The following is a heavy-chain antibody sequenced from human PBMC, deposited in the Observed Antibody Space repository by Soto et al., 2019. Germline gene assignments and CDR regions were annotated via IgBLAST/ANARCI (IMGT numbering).Heavy chain of an antibody. J-gene: IGHJ4*02. D-gene: IGHD5-12*01. V-gene: IGHV3-21*01. CDR2: ISSSSSYI. CDR1: GFTFSSYS. Sequence: GGGLRLSCAASGFTFSSYSMNWVRQAPGKGLEWVSSISSSSSYIYYADSVKGRFTISRDNAKNSLYLQMNSLRAEDTAVYYCARNDGGYFKFDYWGQGTLVTVSS. CDR3: ARNDGGYFKFDY.